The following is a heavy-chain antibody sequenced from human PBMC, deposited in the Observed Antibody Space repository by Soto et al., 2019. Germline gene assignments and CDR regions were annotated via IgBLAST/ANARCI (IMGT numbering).Heavy chain of an antibody. J-gene: IGHJ4*02. Sequence: QVQLVQSGAGVKKPGASVQVSCKASGYSFSNYNIHWVRQAPGQGLEWMGWINVGNDNTKYSQKVQGRATITRDTSAITAYMELSSLRSEDTAVYYCARDWGRGWYGFDYWGQGTLVTVCS. V-gene: IGHV1-3*01. CDR3: ARDWGRGWYGFDY. D-gene: IGHD6-19*01. CDR1: GYSFSNYN. CDR2: INVGNDNT.